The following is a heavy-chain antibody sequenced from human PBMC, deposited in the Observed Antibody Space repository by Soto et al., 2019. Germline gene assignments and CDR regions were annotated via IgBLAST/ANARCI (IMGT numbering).Heavy chain of an antibody. CDR1: GFTFRSYA. Sequence: GGSLRLSCAASGFTFRSYAMSWVRQAPGKGLEWVSGISGSGISTHYADSVKGRFTVSRDNSKNTLYLQMNSLRAEDTAVYNCAKEPVGPDWYFDLWGRDTLDTVSS. CDR3: AKEPVGPDWYFDL. J-gene: IGHJ2*01. CDR2: ISGSGIST. V-gene: IGHV3-23*01.